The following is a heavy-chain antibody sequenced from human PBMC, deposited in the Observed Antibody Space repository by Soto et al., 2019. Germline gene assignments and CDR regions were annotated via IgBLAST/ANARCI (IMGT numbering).Heavy chain of an antibody. V-gene: IGHV4-59*01. CDR1: GGSISSYY. Sequence: QVQLQESGPGLVKPSETLSLTCTVSGGSISSYYWSWIRQPPGKGLEWIGYIYYSGSTNYNPPLKSRVTISVDTSKNQFSLKLSSVTAADTAVYYCARRYGASFDYLGQGTLVTVSS. J-gene: IGHJ4*02. CDR3: ARRYGASFDY. D-gene: IGHD4-17*01. CDR2: IYYSGST.